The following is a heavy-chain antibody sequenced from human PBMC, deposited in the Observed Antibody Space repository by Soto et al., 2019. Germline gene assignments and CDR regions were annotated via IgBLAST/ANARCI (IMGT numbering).Heavy chain of an antibody. CDR2: INHSGST. Sequence: SETLSLTCAVYGGSFSGYYWSWIRQPPGKGLEWIGEINHSGSTNYNPSLKSRVTISVDTSKNQFSLKLSSVTAADTAVYYCARGWRPLAYYYYYMDVWGKGTTVTVSS. J-gene: IGHJ6*03. CDR3: ARGWRPLAYYYYYMDV. V-gene: IGHV4-34*01. CDR1: GGSFSGYY. D-gene: IGHD3-3*01.